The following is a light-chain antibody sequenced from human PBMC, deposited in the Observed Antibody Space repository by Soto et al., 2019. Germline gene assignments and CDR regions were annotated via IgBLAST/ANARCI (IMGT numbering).Light chain of an antibody. Sequence: EIVLTQSPGTLSLSPGERATLSCRASQSVSSSYLAWYRQKPGQAPRLLIFGASSRATGVPDRFSGSGSGTDFTLTISSLEPEDFAVYYWQHYGSSPRTFGQGTKVEI. CDR1: QSVSSSY. V-gene: IGKV3-20*01. J-gene: IGKJ1*01. CDR3: QHYGSSPRT. CDR2: GAS.